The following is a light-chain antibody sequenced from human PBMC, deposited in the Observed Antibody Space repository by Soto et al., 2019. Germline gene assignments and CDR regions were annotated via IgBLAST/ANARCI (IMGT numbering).Light chain of an antibody. V-gene: IGLV2-23*01. CDR3: CSYVGARTYV. Sequence: QSALTQLASVSGSPGQSITISCSGSISDVGSSGPVSWYQHHPGQVPKLIIYEGSRRPSGVSSRFSGSKTGNTASLTITGLQAEDEANYYCCSYVGARTYVFGTGTKVTVL. J-gene: IGLJ1*01. CDR1: ISDVGSSGP. CDR2: EGS.